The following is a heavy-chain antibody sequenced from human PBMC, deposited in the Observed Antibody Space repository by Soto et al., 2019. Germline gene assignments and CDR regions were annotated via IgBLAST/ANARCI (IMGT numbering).Heavy chain of an antibody. CDR3: AKDHEEDTVMVTFGTLNKLGRSSDFAY. D-gene: IGHD5-18*01. J-gene: IGHJ4*02. CDR2: ISGSGGRT. Sequence: EVQLLESGGGLVQPGGSLSLSCAASGFPFSSYAMTWVRQAPGKGLEWVSAISGSGGRTSYADSVKGRFTISRDNSKNTLYLQMNSLRAEDTAVYYCAKDHEEDTVMVTFGTLNKLGRSSDFAYRVQGTLVTVSS. V-gene: IGHV3-23*01. CDR1: GFPFSSYA.